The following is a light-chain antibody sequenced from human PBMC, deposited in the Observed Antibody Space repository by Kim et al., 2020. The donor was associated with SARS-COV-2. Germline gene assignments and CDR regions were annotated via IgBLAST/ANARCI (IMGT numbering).Light chain of an antibody. V-gene: IGLV3-19*01. J-gene: IGLJ2*01. CDR3: QSRDSSGNVV. Sequence: SSELTQDPAVSVALGQTVRITCQGDSLRNYYASWYQQKPGQAPVLVIYGRNNRPSGIPDRFSGSTSGNTASLTITGAQAEDEADFYCQSRDSSGNVVFGGGTKVTVL. CDR1: SLRNYY. CDR2: GRN.